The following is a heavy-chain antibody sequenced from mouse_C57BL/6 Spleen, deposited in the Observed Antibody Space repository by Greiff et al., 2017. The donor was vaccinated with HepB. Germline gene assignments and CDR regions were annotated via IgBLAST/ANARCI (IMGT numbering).Heavy chain of an antibody. CDR2: INPNNGGT. J-gene: IGHJ2*01. CDR3: ARRYYGSSFLYYFDY. V-gene: IGHV1-18*01. D-gene: IGHD1-1*01. Sequence: VQLQQSGPELVKPGASVKIPCKASGYTFTDYNMDWVKQSHGKSLEWIGDINPNNGGTIYNQKFKGKATLTVDKSSSTAYMELRSLTSEDTAVYYCARRYYGSSFLYYFDYWGQGTTLTVSS. CDR1: GYTFTDYN.